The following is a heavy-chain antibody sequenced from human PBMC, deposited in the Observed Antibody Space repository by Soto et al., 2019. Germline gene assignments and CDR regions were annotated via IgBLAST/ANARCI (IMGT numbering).Heavy chain of an antibody. CDR2: ISGSGGST. CDR1: GFTFSSYA. CDR3: AKAGRAVAGTHYGMDV. Sequence: GGSLRLSCAASGFTFSSYAMSWVRQAPGKGLEWVSAISGSGGSTDYADSVKGRFTISRDNSKNTLYLQMNSLRAEDTAVYYCAKAGRAVAGTHYGMDVWGQGTTVTVSS. D-gene: IGHD6-19*01. J-gene: IGHJ6*02. V-gene: IGHV3-23*01.